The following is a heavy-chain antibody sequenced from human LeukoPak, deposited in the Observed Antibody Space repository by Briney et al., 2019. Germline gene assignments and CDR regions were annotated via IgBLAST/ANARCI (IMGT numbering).Heavy chain of an antibody. CDR3: ARLGRCSSTSCPDY. D-gene: IGHD2-2*01. V-gene: IGHV1-69*05. CDR1: GGTFSSYA. CDR2: IIPIFGTA. Sequence: GASVKVSCKASGGTFSSYAISWVRQAPGQGLEWMGGIIPIFGTANYAQKFQGRVTITTDKSTSTAYMELSSLRSEDAAVYYCARLGRCSSTSCPDYWGQGTLVTVSS. J-gene: IGHJ4*02.